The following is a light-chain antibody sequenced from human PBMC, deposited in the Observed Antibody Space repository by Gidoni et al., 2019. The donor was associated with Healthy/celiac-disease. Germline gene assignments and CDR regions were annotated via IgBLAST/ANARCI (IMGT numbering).Light chain of an antibody. V-gene: IGKV3-11*01. CDR2: DAS. Sequence: DIVLTQSPATLSLSPGERATLSCRASQSVSSYLTWYQQKPGQAPRLLIYDASNRATGIPARFSGSGAGTDFTLTISSLEPEDFAVYYWQQRSNWPFTFGGGTKVEIK. CDR1: QSVSSY. J-gene: IGKJ4*02. CDR3: QQRSNWPFT.